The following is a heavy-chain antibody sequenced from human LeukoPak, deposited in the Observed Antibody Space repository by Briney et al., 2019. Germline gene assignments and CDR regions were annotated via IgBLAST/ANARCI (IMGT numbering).Heavy chain of an antibody. J-gene: IGHJ4*02. Sequence: GASVKVSCKASGYTFTSYDINWVRQATGQGLEWMGWMNPNSGNTGYAQKFQGSVTITRNTSISTAYMELSSLRSEDTAVYYCARGRAAAGSKGYYFDYWGQGTLVTVSS. CDR1: GYTFTSYD. D-gene: IGHD6-13*01. CDR2: MNPNSGNT. V-gene: IGHV1-8*03. CDR3: ARGRAAAGSKGYYFDY.